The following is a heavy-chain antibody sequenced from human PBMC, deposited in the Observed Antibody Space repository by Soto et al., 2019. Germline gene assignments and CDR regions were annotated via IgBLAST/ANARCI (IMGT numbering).Heavy chain of an antibody. V-gene: IGHV4-61*01. CDR1: EGYVSDRSYY. CDR3: ARVVGLHVGDLLFDS. CDR2: IYYSGST. J-gene: IGHJ5*01. Sequence: VVEGYVSDRSYYCSCIKQHPRKGLEWIGYIYYSGSTNYNPSLKSRVTISVDTSKNQFSLKLSSVTAADTAVFFCARVVGLHVGDLLFDSWGQGTLVTVSS. D-gene: IGHD3-16*01.